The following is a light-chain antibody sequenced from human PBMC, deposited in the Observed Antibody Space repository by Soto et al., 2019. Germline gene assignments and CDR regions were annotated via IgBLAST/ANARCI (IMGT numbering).Light chain of an antibody. J-gene: IGKJ4*01. Sequence: IVLTQSPDTLSLSPGERATLSCRASQTISSNYLAWFQKKPGQAPRLLIYGASTRATGIPDRFSGSKSGTDFTLTISRLEPEDFAVYFCQQYGSSPLTFGGGTKVEI. CDR2: GAS. CDR3: QQYGSSPLT. V-gene: IGKV3-20*01. CDR1: QTISSNY.